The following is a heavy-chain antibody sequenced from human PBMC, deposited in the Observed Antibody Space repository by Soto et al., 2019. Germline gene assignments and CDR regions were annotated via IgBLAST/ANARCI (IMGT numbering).Heavy chain of an antibody. CDR1: GYTFTSYG. CDR3: ARELRSGYCSSTSCLPYHDAFDI. D-gene: IGHD2-2*01. J-gene: IGHJ3*02. V-gene: IGHV1-18*01. Sequence: ASVKVSCKASGYTFTSYGISWVRQAPGQGLEWMGWTSAYNGNTNYAQKLQGRVTMTTDTSTSTAYMELRSLRSDDTAVYYCARELRSGYCSSTSCLPYHDAFDIWGQGTMVTVSS. CDR2: TSAYNGNT.